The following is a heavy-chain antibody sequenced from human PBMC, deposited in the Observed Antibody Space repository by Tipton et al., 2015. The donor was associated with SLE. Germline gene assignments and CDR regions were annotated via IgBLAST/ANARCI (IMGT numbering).Heavy chain of an antibody. V-gene: IGHV4-59*01. CDR3: AREVDV. D-gene: IGHD2-15*01. J-gene: IGHJ3*01. CDR2: IFNGVDT. CDR1: DDSIRGYY. Sequence: TLSLTCSVSDDSIRGYYWNWIRQPPGKGLEWIGYIFNGVDTDYNPSLKSRVTISGDTSKNQLTLKLTSVTAADTAVYYCAREVDVWGQGILVTVSS.